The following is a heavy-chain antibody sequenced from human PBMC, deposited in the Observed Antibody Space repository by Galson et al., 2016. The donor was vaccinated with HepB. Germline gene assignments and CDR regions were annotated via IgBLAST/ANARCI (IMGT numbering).Heavy chain of an antibody. CDR1: GFTFDDYA. V-gene: IGHV3-9*01. CDR2: ITWNSYNI. J-gene: IGHJ5*02. Sequence: SLRLSCAASGFTFDDYAMHWVRQVPGKGLQWVSGITWNSYNIDYADSVKGRFTISLDESMNRFSLELVSVSAADTAVYYCAREGGSPYHDHEFDNWGQGTLVTASS. CDR3: AREGGSPYHDHEFDN. D-gene: IGHD1-14*01.